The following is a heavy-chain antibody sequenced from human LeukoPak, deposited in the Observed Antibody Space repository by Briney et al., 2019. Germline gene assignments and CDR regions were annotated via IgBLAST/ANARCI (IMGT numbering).Heavy chain of an antibody. CDR1: GGSISSGDYY. CDR3: ARDSSGQDAFDI. V-gene: IGHV4-30-4*01. D-gene: IGHD3-22*01. J-gene: IGHJ3*02. Sequence: SETLSLTCTVSGGSISSGDYYWSSIRQPPGKGLEWIGYIYYSGSTYYNPSLKSRVTISVDTSKNQFSLKLSSVTAADTAVYYCARDSSGQDAFDIWGQGTMVTVSS. CDR2: IYYSGST.